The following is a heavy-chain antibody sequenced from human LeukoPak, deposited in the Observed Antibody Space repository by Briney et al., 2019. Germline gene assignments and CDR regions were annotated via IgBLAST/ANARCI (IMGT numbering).Heavy chain of an antibody. D-gene: IGHD6-6*01. CDR1: GGTFSSYA. CDR2: IIPILGIA. Sequence: ASVRVSCKASGGTFSSYAMSWVRQAPGQGLEWMGRIIPILGIANYAQKFQGRVTITADKSTSTAYMELSSLRSEDTAVYYCARDPTSIAARPDYWGQGTLVTVSS. V-gene: IGHV1-69*04. CDR3: ARDPTSIAARPDY. J-gene: IGHJ4*02.